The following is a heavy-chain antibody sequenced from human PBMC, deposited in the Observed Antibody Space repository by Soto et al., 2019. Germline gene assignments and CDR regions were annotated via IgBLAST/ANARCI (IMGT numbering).Heavy chain of an antibody. CDR3: ARALTAAKNTYYYYGMDV. CDR1: GFTFSSYA. V-gene: IGHV3-21*01. CDR2: ISSSSSYI. D-gene: IGHD2-2*01. J-gene: IGHJ6*02. Sequence: GGSLRLSCAASGFTFSSYAMSWVRQAPGKGLEWVSSISSSSSYIYYADSVKGRFTISRDNAKNSLYLQMNSLRAEDTAVYYCARALTAAKNTYYYYGMDVWGQGTTVTVSS.